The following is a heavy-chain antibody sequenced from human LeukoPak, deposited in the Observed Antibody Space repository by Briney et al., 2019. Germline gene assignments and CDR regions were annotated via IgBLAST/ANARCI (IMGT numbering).Heavy chain of an antibody. CDR3: VRTGDTERFDC. Sequence: GGSLRLSCAASGFTFSSYWMSWVRQAPGKGLEWVANIKHDGSEKYYGDSVKGRFTISRDNARNSLYLQMNSLRAEDTAVYYCVRTGDTERFDCWGQGTLVTVSS. CDR2: IKHDGSEK. J-gene: IGHJ4*02. CDR1: GFTFSSYW. V-gene: IGHV3-7*05. D-gene: IGHD1-1*01.